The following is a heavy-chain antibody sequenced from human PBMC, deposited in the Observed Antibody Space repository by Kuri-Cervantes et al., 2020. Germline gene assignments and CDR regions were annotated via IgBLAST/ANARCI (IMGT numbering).Heavy chain of an antibody. CDR1: GFTFSRYH. J-gene: IGHJ4*02. CDR3: AKDSGEHFDY. V-gene: IGHV3-23*01. CDR2: ISGSGGST. Sequence: GESLKISCVASGFTFSRYHMDWVRQAPGKGLEWVSAISGSGGSTYYADSVKGRFTISRDNSKNTLYLQMNSLRAEDTAVYYCAKDSGEHFDYWGQGTLVTVSS. D-gene: IGHD7-27*01.